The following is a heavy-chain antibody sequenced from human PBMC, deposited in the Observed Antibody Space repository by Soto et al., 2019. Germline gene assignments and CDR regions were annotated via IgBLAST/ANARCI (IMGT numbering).Heavy chain of an antibody. CDR2: MYYSGST. D-gene: IGHD3-10*01. Sequence: PSETLSLTCSVSGGSIRSYYWSWIRQPPGKGLEWIGYMYYSGSTNYNPSLKSRVTISLDTSKNQFSLKLNSVTAADTAVYYCARAVPGSTGTHHSGSGIFYVSPFDYWGQGALVTVSS. J-gene: IGHJ4*02. CDR1: GGSIRSYY. V-gene: IGHV4-59*12. CDR3: ARAVPGSTGTHHSGSGIFYVSPFDY.